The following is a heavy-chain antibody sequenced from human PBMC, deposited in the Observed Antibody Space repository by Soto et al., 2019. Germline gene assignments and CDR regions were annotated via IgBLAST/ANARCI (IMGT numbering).Heavy chain of an antibody. V-gene: IGHV3-30-3*01. CDR1: GFTFSNYA. D-gene: IGHD3-3*01. CDR3: ARDTNFWSGLDY. CDR2: ISYDGSNK. Sequence: GGSLRLSCAASGFTFSNYAMHWVRQAPGKGLEWVAVISYDGSNKYYPDSVKGRFTISRDNSKNTLYLQMNSLRAEDTAVYYCARDTNFWSGLDYWGQGTLVTVSS. J-gene: IGHJ4*02.